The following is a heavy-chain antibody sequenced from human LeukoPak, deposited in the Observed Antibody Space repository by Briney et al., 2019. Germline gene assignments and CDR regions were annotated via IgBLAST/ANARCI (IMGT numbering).Heavy chain of an antibody. J-gene: IGHJ4*02. V-gene: IGHV4-4*02. CDR3: ARLRRLLWFGELLLDY. CDR1: GGSISSSNW. D-gene: IGHD3-10*01. Sequence: SETLSLTCAVSGGSISSSNWWSWVRQPPGKGLEWIGEIYHSGSTNYNPSLKSRVTISVDKSKNQFSLKLSSVTAADTAVYYCARLRRLLWFGELLLDYWGQGTLVTVSS. CDR2: IYHSGST.